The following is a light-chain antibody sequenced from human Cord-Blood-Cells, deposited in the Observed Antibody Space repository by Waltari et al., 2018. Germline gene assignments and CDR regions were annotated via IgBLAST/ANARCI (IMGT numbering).Light chain of an antibody. CDR3: QQYNSYSRT. CDR2: KAS. CDR1: QSISSW. Sequence: DIQMTQSPSTLSASVGDRVTITCRASQSISSWLAWYQQKPGKAPKLLIYKASSLESGVPSRFCGSGFGTEFTLTISSLQPDDFATYYCQQYNSYSRTFGQGTKVEIK. V-gene: IGKV1-5*03. J-gene: IGKJ1*01.